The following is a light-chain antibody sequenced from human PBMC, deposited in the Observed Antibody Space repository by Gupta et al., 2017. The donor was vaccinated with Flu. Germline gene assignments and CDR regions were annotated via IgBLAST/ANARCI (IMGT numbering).Light chain of an antibody. CDR3: MRVLQTPYS. CDR2: LGS. V-gene: IGKV2-28*01. Sequence: DIVMTQSPLSLPVTPGEPASISCRSSQSLLHSNGYNYLDWYLQKPGQSPQLLIYLGSNRASGVPDRFSGSGSGTDFTLKISRVEAEDVGVYYCMRVLQTPYSFGQGTKLEIK. J-gene: IGKJ2*03. CDR1: QSLLHSNGYNY.